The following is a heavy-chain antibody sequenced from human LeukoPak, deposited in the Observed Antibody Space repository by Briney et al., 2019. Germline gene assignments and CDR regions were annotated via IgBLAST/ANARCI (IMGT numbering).Heavy chain of an antibody. D-gene: IGHD5-24*01. CDR1: GFTFGDYA. J-gene: IGHJ4*02. Sequence: PGGSLRLSCTASGFTFGDYAMSWVRQAPGKGLEWVGFIRSKAYGGTTEYAASVKGRFTISRDDSKSIAYLQMNSLKTEDTAVYYCTRGSRDGYNCDYWGQGTLVTVSS. CDR3: TRGSRDGYNCDY. CDR2: IRSKAYGGTT. V-gene: IGHV3-49*04.